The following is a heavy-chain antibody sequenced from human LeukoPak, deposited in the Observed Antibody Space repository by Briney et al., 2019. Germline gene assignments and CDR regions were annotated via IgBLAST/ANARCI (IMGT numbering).Heavy chain of an antibody. Sequence: NPSETLSLTCTVSGGSISSSRIYWGWIRQPPGKGLEWIGYIYYSGSTNYNPSLKSRVTISVDTSKNLCPLKLNSVTAADTAVYYGARSRDYRNWFDPWGQGTLVTVSS. D-gene: IGHD4-11*01. J-gene: IGHJ5*02. V-gene: IGHV4-61*05. CDR3: ARSRDYRNWFDP. CDR2: IYYSGST. CDR1: GGSISSSRIY.